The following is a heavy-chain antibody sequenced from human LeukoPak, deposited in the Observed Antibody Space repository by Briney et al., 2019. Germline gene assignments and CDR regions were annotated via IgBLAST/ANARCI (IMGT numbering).Heavy chain of an antibody. CDR1: GGTFSSYA. J-gene: IGHJ4*02. CDR2: IIPIFGTT. Sequence: GASVKVSCKASGGTFSSYAINWARQAPGQGLEWTGGIIPIFGTTNYAQRFQGRVTITADESTSTAYMELSSLRSEDTAVYYCARRVLRRGYSGYGGLDYWGQGTLVTVSS. D-gene: IGHD5-12*01. V-gene: IGHV1-69*13. CDR3: ARRVLRRGYSGYGGLDY.